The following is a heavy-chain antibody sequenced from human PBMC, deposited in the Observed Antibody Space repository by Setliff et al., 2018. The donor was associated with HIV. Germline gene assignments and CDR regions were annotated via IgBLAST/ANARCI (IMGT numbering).Heavy chain of an antibody. CDR3: AGIRGGDAFDI. J-gene: IGHJ3*02. D-gene: IGHD3-10*01. CDR1: GYTFTSYY. CDR2: INPTGHST. V-gene: IGHV1-46*01. Sequence: ASVKVSCKASGYTFTSYYMHWVRQAPGQGPEWMGWINPTGHSTTYAQKFQGRVTMTRDTSTSTVFMDLSSLRSEDTAVYYCAGIRGGDAFDIWGQGTMVTVSS.